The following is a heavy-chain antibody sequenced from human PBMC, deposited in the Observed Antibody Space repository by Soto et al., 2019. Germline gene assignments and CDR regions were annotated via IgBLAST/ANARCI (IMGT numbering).Heavy chain of an antibody. CDR2: IIPIFGTA. J-gene: IGHJ6*02. V-gene: IGHV1-69*01. D-gene: IGHD2-15*01. Sequence: QVQLVQSGAEVKKPGSSVTVSCKASGGTFSSYAISWVRQAPGQGLEWMGGIIPIFGTANYAQKFQGRVTITADESTSTAYMELSSLRSEDTAVYYCASYCSGGSCYSSYYYGMDVWGQGTTVTVSS. CDR1: GGTFSSYA. CDR3: ASYCSGGSCYSSYYYGMDV.